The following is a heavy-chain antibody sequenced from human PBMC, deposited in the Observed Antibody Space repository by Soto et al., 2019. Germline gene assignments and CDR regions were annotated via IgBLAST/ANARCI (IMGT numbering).Heavy chain of an antibody. CDR1: GYTFIDYY. V-gene: IGHV1-2*02. Sequence: GDSVKASCKASGYTFIDYYLFWVRQAPVQGLEWVAWINPNSGGTTSSQKFEGRVTMTRDTSIDTVYLELTGLQSDDTALDLGATSSSRRVASRHSWAQGSWVT. CDR2: INPNSGGT. J-gene: IGHJ1*01. D-gene: IGHD3-16*01. CDR3: ATSSSRRVASRHS.